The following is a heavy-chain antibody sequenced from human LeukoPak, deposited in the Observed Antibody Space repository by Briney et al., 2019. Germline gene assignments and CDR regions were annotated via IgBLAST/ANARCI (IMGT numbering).Heavy chain of an antibody. V-gene: IGHV1-2*02. CDR2: IDPNSGGT. CDR3: ARELIDFHDHTNKGFFDS. CDR1: GYTFTSYY. D-gene: IGHD3/OR15-3a*01. Sequence: GASVKVSCKTSGYTFTSYYIHLLRQAPGQGLEWMAWIDPNSGGTNYAHKFQGRVTMTRDTSISTAYMEVSSLSSDDTAVYYCARELIDFHDHTNKGFFDSWGQGTLVTVSS. J-gene: IGHJ4*02.